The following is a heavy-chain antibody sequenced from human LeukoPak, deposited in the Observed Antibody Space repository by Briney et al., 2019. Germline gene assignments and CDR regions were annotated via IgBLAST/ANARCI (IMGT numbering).Heavy chain of an antibody. CDR2: IIPIFGTA. D-gene: IGHD6-13*01. V-gene: IGHV1-69*05. CDR1: GGTFSSYA. CDR3: ARDQIGVAAAAY. J-gene: IGHJ4*02. Sequence: ASVKVSCKASGGTFSSYAISWVRQAPGQGLEWMGGIIPIFGTANYAQKFQGRVTITRDTSASTAYMELSSLRSEDTALYYCARDQIGVAAAAYWGQGTLVTVSS.